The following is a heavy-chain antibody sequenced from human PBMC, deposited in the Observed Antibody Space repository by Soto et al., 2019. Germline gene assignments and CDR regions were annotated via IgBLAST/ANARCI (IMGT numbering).Heavy chain of an antibody. V-gene: IGHV4-4*02. CDR3: ASQGRGSFRFDF. CDR1: GGSISKGHW. Sequence: QVQLQESGPGLVKPSGTLSLTCAVSGGSISKGHWWSWVGQTPGQGLEWIGEIYESGRTNYNPSLKSRVTISVDKCSNQFSLNLNSVTAADTAVFYCASQGRGSFRFDFWGQGILVTVSS. D-gene: IGHD1-26*01. J-gene: IGHJ4*02. CDR2: IYESGRT.